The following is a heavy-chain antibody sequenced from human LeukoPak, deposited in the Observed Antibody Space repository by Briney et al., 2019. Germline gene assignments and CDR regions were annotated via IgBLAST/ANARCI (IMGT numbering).Heavy chain of an antibody. D-gene: IGHD1-26*01. V-gene: IGHV4-59*01. J-gene: IGHJ4*02. CDR2: IYYTGRT. CDR1: GGSITSYY. CDR3: ARAPPRGVGPTHFDY. Sequence: SETLSLTRNVSGGSITSYYWSWIRQPPGKGLEWIGDIYYTGRTDYNSSHKSRVTISVDTSRSQFSLKLSSVTTADTAVYYCARAPPRGVGPTHFDYWGQGILVTVSS.